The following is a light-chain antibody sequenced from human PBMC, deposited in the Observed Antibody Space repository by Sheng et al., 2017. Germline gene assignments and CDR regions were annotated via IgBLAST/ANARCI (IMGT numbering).Light chain of an antibody. CDR2: KDS. Sequence: SYELTQPPSVSVSPGQTASITCSGDKLGDKYACWYQQKPRPVPCDWSSIKDSKRPSGIPERFSGSNSGNTATLTISGTQAMDEADYYCQAWDSSTVVFGGGTKADRP. CDR3: QAWDSSTVV. J-gene: IGLJ2*01. V-gene: IGLV3-1*01. CDR1: KLGDKY.